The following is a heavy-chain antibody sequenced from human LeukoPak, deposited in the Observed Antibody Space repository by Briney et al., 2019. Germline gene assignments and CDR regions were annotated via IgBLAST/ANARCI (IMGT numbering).Heavy chain of an antibody. CDR2: ISSSSSYI. J-gene: IGHJ5*02. CDR1: GFTFNNYY. CDR3: AREATPDPRDNWFDP. Sequence: GMSLRLSCAGSGFTFNNYYMSWVRQAPGKGLEWVSSISSSSSYIYYADSVKGRFTISRDNAKNSLYLQMNSLRAEDTAVYYCAREATPDPRDNWFDPWGQGTLVTVSS. V-gene: IGHV3-21*01.